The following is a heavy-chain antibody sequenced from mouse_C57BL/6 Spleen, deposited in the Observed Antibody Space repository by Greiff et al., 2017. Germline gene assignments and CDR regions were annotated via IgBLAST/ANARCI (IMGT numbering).Heavy chain of an antibody. V-gene: IGHV10-1*01. Sequence: EVKLVESGGGLVQPKGSLKLSCAASGFSFNTYAMNWVRQAPGKGLEWVARIRSKSNNYATYYADSVKDRFTLSRDDSESMLYLQMNNSITDDTAMYYCVSNLGAWFAYWGQGTLVTVSA. CDR2: IRSKSNNYAT. CDR3: VSNLGAWFAY. J-gene: IGHJ3*01. CDR1: GFSFNTYA. D-gene: IGHD4-1*01.